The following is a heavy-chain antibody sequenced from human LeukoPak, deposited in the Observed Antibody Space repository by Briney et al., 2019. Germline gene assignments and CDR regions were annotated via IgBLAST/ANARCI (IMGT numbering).Heavy chain of an antibody. V-gene: IGHV4-4*09. CDR1: GGSISSYY. CDR2: IYTSGST. D-gene: IGHD2-15*01. Sequence: SETLSLTCTVSGGSISSYYWSWIRQPPGKGLEWIGYIYTSGSTNYNPSLKSRVTISVDTSKNQFSLKLSSVTAADTAVYYCARHWRNPILSWGSPTATTSPFDYWGQGTLVTVSS. J-gene: IGHJ4*02. CDR3: ARHWRNPILSWGSPTATTSPFDY.